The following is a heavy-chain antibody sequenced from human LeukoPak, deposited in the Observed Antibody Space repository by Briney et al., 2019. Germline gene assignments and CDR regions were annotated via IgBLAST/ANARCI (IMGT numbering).Heavy chain of an antibody. J-gene: IGHJ6*02. D-gene: IGHD3-3*01. CDR1: GYTFTGYY. V-gene: IGHV1-2*06. Sequence: GASVKVSCKASGYTFTGYYMHWVRQAPGQGLEWMGRINPNSGGTNYAQKFQGRVTMTRDTSISAAYMELSRLRSDDTAVYYCARSYYDFWSGPSYYYYYGMDVWGQGTTVTVSS. CDR3: ARSYYDFWSGPSYYYYYGMDV. CDR2: INPNSGGT.